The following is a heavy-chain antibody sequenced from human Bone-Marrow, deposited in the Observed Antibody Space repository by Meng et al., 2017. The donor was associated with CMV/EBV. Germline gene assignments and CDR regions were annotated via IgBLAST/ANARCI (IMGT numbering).Heavy chain of an antibody. CDR1: GGSISSYY. Sequence: SETLSLTCTVSGGSISSYYWSWIRQPPGKGLEWIGYIYYSGSTNYNPSLKSRVTISVDTSKNQFSLKLSSVTAADTAVYYCARDLPSNYYYGMYVWGQGTTVTVSS. CDR2: IYYSGST. CDR3: ARDLPSNYYYGMYV. J-gene: IGHJ6*02. V-gene: IGHV4-59*01.